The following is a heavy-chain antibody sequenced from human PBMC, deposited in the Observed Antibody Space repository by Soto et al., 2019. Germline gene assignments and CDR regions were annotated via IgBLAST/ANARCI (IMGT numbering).Heavy chain of an antibody. CDR2: IIPIFGTA. D-gene: IGHD5-12*01. CDR1: GGTFSSYA. J-gene: IGHJ4*02. CDR3: ARDRQDGYNREFDY. V-gene: IGHV1-69*12. Sequence: QVQLVQSGAEVKKPGSSVKVSCKASGGTFSSYAISWVRQAPGQGLEWMGGIIPIFGTANYAQKFQGRVTXXAXEXTSTAYMELSSLRSEDTAVYYCARDRQDGYNREFDYWGQGTLVTVSS.